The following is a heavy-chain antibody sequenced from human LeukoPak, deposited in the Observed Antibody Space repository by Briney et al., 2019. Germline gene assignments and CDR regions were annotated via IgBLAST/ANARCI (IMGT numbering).Heavy chain of an antibody. D-gene: IGHD3-16*01. J-gene: IGHJ4*02. CDR2: IYSGDRT. V-gene: IGHV3-53*01. Sequence: GGSLRLSCAASGFTFSSYSMNWVRQAPGKGLEWVSVIYSGDRTYYADSVKGRFTISRDNSKNTLYLQMNSLRAEDTAMYYCARDWGDDWGQGNLVTVSS. CDR1: GFTFSSYS. CDR3: ARDWGDD.